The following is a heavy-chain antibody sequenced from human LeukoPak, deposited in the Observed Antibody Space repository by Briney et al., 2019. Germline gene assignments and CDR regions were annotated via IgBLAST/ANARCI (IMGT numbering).Heavy chain of an antibody. D-gene: IGHD3-22*01. CDR1: GGTFSSNA. V-gene: IGHV1-69*01. J-gene: IGHJ4*02. CDR2: IIPIFGTA. Sequence: SVKVSCKASGGTFSSNAISWVRQAPGQGLEWMGGIIPIFGTANYAQKFQGRVTITADESTSTAYMELSSLRSEDTAVYYCATHDSSGYYLDYWGQGTLVTVSS. CDR3: ATHDSSGYYLDY.